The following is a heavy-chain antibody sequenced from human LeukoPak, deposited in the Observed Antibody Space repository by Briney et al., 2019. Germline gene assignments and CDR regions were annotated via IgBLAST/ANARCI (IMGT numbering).Heavy chain of an antibody. CDR2: IWYDGTNK. D-gene: IGHD5-24*01. V-gene: IGHV3-33*01. CDR3: ARRDGYDFDY. Sequence: PGGSLRLSCAASGFTFSTYGMHWVRQAPGKGLEWVAVIWYDGTNKYYADSVKGRFTISRDNSKNKLYLQMNSLSAEDTAVYYCARRDGYDFDYWGQGTLVTVSS. J-gene: IGHJ4*02. CDR1: GFTFSTYG.